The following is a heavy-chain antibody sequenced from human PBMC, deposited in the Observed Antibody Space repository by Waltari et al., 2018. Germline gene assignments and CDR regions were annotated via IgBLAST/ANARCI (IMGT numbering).Heavy chain of an antibody. CDR1: GLTFSSYT. D-gene: IGHD3-3*01. J-gene: IGHJ4*02. CDR2: ISGMGGST. CDR3: AKDREHYDFWSGYYVFDY. V-gene: IGHV3-23*01. Sequence: EVQLLESGGGLVQPGGSLRLSCAASGLTFSSYTMSWVRQHPRERWEWVSAISGMGGSTYYADSVKGRFTISRDNSKNTLYLQMNSLRAEDTAVYYCAKDREHYDFWSGYYVFDYWGQGTLVTVSS.